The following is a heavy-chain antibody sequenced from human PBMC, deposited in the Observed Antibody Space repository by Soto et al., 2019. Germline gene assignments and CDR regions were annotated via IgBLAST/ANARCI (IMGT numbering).Heavy chain of an antibody. Sequence: EVQLVESVGGLVQPGGSLRLSCEASGFTFRNYDMHWVRQGTGKGLEWVSGISAAGDPDYADSVEGRFTISRENAQNSFFLQMNSLRVGDAAVYYCATTDRDFYGLDVWGQGTTVIVSS. CDR1: GFTFRNYD. V-gene: IGHV3-13*05. CDR2: ISAAGDP. J-gene: IGHJ6*02. CDR3: ATTDRDFYGLDV. D-gene: IGHD1-1*01.